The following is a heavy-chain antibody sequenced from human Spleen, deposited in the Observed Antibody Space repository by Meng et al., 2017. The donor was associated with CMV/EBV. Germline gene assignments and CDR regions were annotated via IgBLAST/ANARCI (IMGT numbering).Heavy chain of an antibody. CDR1: GGSFSGYY. D-gene: IGHD3-10*01. CDR3: ARGPPGSYCDY. V-gene: IGHV4-34*01. CDR2: INHSGST. J-gene: IGHJ4*02. Sequence: LTCAVYGGSFSGYYWTWIRQPPGKGLEWIGEINHSGSTNYNPSLKSRVTISVDTSKNQFSLKLSSVTAADTAIYYCARGPPGSYCDYWGQGTLVTVSS.